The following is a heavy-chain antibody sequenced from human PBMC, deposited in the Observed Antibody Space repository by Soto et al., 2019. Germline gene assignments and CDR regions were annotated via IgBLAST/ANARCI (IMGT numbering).Heavy chain of an antibody. J-gene: IGHJ4*02. CDR3: ARARTHIVVVTDSFDY. CDR2: IWYDGSNK. Sequence: PGGSLRLSCAASGFTFSSYGMHWVRQAPGKGLEWVAVIWYDGSNKYYAGSVKGRFTISRDNSKNTLYLQMNSLRAEDTAVYYCARARTHIVVVTDSFDYWGQGTLVTVSS. D-gene: IGHD2-21*02. V-gene: IGHV3-33*01. CDR1: GFTFSSYG.